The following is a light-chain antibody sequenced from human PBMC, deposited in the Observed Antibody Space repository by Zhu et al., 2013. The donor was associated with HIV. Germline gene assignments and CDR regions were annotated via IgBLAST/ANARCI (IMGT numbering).Light chain of an antibody. J-gene: IGKJ5*01. Sequence: DIVLTQSPLSLPVTPGEPASISCKSSQSLLHSNGYNYLDWYLQKPGQSPQLLIYLGSNRASGVPDRFSGSGSRTDFTLKISRVEAEDVGVYYCMQGTHWPQITFGQGTRLEIK. CDR2: LGS. CDR1: QSLLHSNGYNY. V-gene: IGKV2-28*01. CDR3: MQGTHWPQIT.